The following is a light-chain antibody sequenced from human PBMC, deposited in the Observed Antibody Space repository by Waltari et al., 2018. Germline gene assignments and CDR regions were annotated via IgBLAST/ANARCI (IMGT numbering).Light chain of an antibody. CDR1: GSNIGACYD. CDR2: VSP. CDR3: QSYDTSLSVV. J-gene: IGLJ3*02. Sequence: QSVLTQPPSVSGAPGQRVTISCTGSGSNIGACYDVHWYQQLPRAAPKLLIYVSPSRPLGVPSRFFGSTSGTSASLAITGLQAEDEADYYCQSYDTSLSVVFGGGTKLTVL. V-gene: IGLV1-40*01.